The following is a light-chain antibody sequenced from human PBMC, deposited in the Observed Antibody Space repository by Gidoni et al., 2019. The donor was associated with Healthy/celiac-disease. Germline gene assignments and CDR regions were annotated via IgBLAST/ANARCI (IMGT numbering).Light chain of an antibody. J-gene: IGKJ5*01. Sequence: IVLPQSPGPLSLSPGERATLSCRASQSVSSSDLAWYQQKPGQAPRLLIYGASSRATGIPDRFSGSGSGTDFTLTISRLEPEDFAVYYCQQYGSSPRITFGQGTRLEIK. V-gene: IGKV3-20*01. CDR1: QSVSSSD. CDR2: GAS. CDR3: QQYGSSPRIT.